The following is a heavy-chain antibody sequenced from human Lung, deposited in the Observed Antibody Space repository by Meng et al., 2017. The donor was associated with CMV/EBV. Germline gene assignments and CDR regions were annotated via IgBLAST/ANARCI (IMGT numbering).Heavy chain of an antibody. D-gene: IGHD5-24*01. V-gene: IGHV1-3*01. CDR3: ERTGRDGLGGS. CDR2: INAGNGNT. Sequence: SCKASGYTCTSYAMHWVRQAPGQRLEGMGWINAGNGNTKYSQKFQGRVTITRDTSASTVYMELSSLRSEDTTVYYCERTGRDGLGGSWGQGTLVTVSS. J-gene: IGHJ4*02. CDR1: GYTCTSYA.